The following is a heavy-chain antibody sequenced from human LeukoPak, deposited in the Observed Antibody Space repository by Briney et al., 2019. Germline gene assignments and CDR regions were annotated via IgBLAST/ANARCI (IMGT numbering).Heavy chain of an antibody. Sequence: SVKVSCKASGGTFSSYAISWMRQAPGQGLEWMGGIIPIFGTANYAQKFQGRVTITTDESTSTAYMELSSLRSEDTAVYYCAGRRDGYAGSAFDIWGQGTMVTVSS. CDR1: GGTFSSYA. V-gene: IGHV1-69*05. CDR3: AGRRDGYAGSAFDI. CDR2: IIPIFGTA. D-gene: IGHD5-24*01. J-gene: IGHJ3*02.